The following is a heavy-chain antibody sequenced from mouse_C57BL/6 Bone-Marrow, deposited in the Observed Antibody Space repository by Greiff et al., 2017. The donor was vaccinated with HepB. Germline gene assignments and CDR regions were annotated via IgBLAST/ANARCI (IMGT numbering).Heavy chain of an antibody. CDR2: INPNNGGT. V-gene: IGHV1-26*01. Sequence: EVQLKQSGPELVKPGASVKISCKASGYTFTDYYMNWVKQSHGKSLEWIGDINPNNGGTSYNQKFKGKATLTVDKSSSTAYMELRSLTSKDSAVYYCARSEEIDYEYAMDYWGQGTSVTVSS. CDR1: GYTFTDYY. D-gene: IGHD2-4*01. J-gene: IGHJ4*01. CDR3: ARSEEIDYEYAMDY.